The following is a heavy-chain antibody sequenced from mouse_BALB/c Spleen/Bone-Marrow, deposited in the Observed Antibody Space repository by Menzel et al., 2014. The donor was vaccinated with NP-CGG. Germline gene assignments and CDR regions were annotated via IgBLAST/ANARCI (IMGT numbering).Heavy chain of an antibody. D-gene: IGHD2-13*01. V-gene: IGHV1-18*01. Sequence: EVKLLESGPELVKPGASMKISCKASGYSFTGYTMNWVKQSHGKNLEWIGLINPYNGGTSYNQKFKDKATLTVDKSSSTAYMELLSLTSEDSAAYYCTRGLEYVVDYWGQGTSVTVSS. CDR1: GYSFTGYT. CDR2: INPYNGGT. CDR3: TRGLEYVVDY. J-gene: IGHJ4*01.